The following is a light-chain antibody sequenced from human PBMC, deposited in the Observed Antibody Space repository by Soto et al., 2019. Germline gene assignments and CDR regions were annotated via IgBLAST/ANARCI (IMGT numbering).Light chain of an antibody. CDR3: SSYAGSNNYV. CDR2: EVS. V-gene: IGLV2-14*01. Sequence: QSVLTQPASVSGSPGQSITISCTGTSSDVGGYDYVSWYQLHPGKAPKLMIFEVSNRPSGVSYRFSGSKSGNTASLTISGLQVEDEADYYCSSYAGSNNYVFGTGTKVTVL. CDR1: SSDVGGYDY. J-gene: IGLJ1*01.